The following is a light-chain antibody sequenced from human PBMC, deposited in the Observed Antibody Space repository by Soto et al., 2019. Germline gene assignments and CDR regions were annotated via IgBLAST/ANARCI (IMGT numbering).Light chain of an antibody. J-gene: IGKJ1*01. CDR3: QQYNSYSWT. Sequence: DIPMTQSPSTLSASVGDRVTIACRASQSVSTWLAWYQQKPGQAPELLIYKASNLQSGVPSRFSGSGSGTDFTLTISSLQPDDFATYYCQQYNSYSWTFGQGTKVEIK. CDR1: QSVSTW. CDR2: KAS. V-gene: IGKV1-5*03.